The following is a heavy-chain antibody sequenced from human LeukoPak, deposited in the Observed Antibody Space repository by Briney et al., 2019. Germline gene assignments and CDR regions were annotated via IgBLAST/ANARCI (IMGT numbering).Heavy chain of an antibody. CDR3: ARHFPYYYDSSGRGDDAFDI. CDR1: GGSISSYY. CDR2: IYTSGST. Sequence: PSETLSLTCTVSGGSISSYYWSWIRQPPGKGLEWIGYIYTSGSTNYNPSLKSRVTISVDTSKNQFSLKLSSVTAADMAVYYCARHFPYYYDSSGRGDDAFDIWGQGTMVTVSS. D-gene: IGHD3-22*01. J-gene: IGHJ3*02. V-gene: IGHV4-4*09.